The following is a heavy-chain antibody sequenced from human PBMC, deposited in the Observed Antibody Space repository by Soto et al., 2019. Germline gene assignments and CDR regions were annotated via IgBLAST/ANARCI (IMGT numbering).Heavy chain of an antibody. Sequence: ASVKVSCKASGYTFTDYAIHWVRQAPGQGLEWMGWINVGNGNTGYSRKFQGRVTNVRDMSASTAYIEVTSLTSEDTAIYYCAREGAHYTPLDHWGQGTLFTVSS. CDR3: AREGAHYTPLDH. J-gene: IGHJ4*02. CDR1: GYTFTDYA. D-gene: IGHD2-15*01. V-gene: IGHV1-3*01. CDR2: INVGNGNT.